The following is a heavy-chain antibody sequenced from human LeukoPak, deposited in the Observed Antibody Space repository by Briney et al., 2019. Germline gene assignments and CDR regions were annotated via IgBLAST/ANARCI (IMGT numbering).Heavy chain of an antibody. J-gene: IGHJ4*02. CDR2: IYYSGST. CDR1: GGSISSYY. D-gene: IGHD1-26*01. Sequence: PSETLSLTCTVSGGSISSYYWSWIRQPPGKGLEWIGYIYYSGSTNYNPSLKSRVTISVDTSKNQFSLKLSSVTAADTAMYYCARMGGRSSAIDYWGQGTLVTVSS. V-gene: IGHV4-59*08. CDR3: ARMGGRSSAIDY.